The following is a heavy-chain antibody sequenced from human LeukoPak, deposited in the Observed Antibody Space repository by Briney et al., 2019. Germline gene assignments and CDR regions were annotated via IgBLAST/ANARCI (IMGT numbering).Heavy chain of an antibody. D-gene: IGHD3-22*01. CDR3: ARGNYYDSSGYSGETYYFDY. J-gene: IGHJ4*02. CDR2: IYYSGST. V-gene: IGHV4-31*03. CDR1: GGSISSGGYY. Sequence: SETLSLTCTVSGGSISSGGYYWRWIRQHPGKGLEWIGYIYYSGSTYYNPSLKSRVTISVDTSKNQFSLKLSSVTAADTAVYYCARGNYYDSSGYSGETYYFDYWGQGTLVTVSS.